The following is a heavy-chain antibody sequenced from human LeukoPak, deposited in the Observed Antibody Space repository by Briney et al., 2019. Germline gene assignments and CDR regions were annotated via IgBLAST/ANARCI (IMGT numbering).Heavy chain of an antibody. CDR1: GASISSSDYY. D-gene: IGHD3-10*01. V-gene: IGHV4-39*01. J-gene: IGHJ4*02. Sequence: SETLSLTCTVSGASISSSDYYWDWIRQPPGKGLEWIGSIYYSGTTYYNPSLKSRVTISVDTSKNQFSLELTSVTAADTAVYYCARPPLGGSLGGDYWGQGTLVTVSS. CDR2: IYYSGTT. CDR3: ARPPLGGSLGGDY.